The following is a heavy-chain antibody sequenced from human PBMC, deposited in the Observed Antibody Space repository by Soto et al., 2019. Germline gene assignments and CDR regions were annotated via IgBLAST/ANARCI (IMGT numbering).Heavy chain of an antibody. J-gene: IGHJ6*02. V-gene: IGHV4-30-4*01. CDR1: GGSISHGDYY. CDR2: IYYSGST. D-gene: IGHD2-15*01. CDR3: ARDIVVVVPATRHYYGMDV. Sequence: SETLSLTCTVSGGSISHGDYYWSWIRQPPGKGLEWIGYIYYSGSTYYNPPLKSRVTISVDTSKNQFSLNLNSVTAADTAVYYCARDIVVVVPATRHYYGMDVWGQGTTVTVSS.